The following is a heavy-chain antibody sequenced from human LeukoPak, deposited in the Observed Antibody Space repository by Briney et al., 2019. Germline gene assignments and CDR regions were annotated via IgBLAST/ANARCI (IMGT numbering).Heavy chain of an antibody. V-gene: IGHV4-39*01. CDR2: IYYSGST. D-gene: IGHD3-22*01. CDR1: GGSISSSSYY. J-gene: IGHJ4*02. Sequence: SETLSLTRTVSGGSISSSSYYWGWIRQPPGKGLEWIGSIYYSGSTYYNPSLKSRVTISVDTSKNQFSLKLSSVTAADTAVYYCARSLDYYDSSGLMDYWGQGTLVTVSS. CDR3: ARSLDYYDSSGLMDY.